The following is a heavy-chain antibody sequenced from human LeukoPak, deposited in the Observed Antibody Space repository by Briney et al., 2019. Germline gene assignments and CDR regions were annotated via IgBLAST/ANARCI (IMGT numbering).Heavy chain of an antibody. CDR1: GYSFSNYW. CDR2: IYPDESDT. CDR3: ARPSSGLGGGSDY. V-gene: IGHV5-51*01. Sequence: GESLKISCKASGYSFSNYWIGWVRQMPGEGLEWMGRIYPDESDTTYSPSFQGQVTITADKSISTAYLQWSSLKASDTAICYCARPSSGLGGGSDYWGQGTLVTVSS. D-gene: IGHD3-22*01. J-gene: IGHJ4*02.